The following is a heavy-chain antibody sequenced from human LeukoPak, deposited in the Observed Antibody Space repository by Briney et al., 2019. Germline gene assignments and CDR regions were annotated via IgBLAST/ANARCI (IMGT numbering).Heavy chain of an antibody. J-gene: IGHJ3*02. V-gene: IGHV1-69*06. CDR1: GGTFSSYA. CDR2: IIPIFGTA. CDR3: ARGRDSGSPYDAFDI. Sequence: SVKVSCKASGGTFSSYAISWVRQAPGQGLEWMGGIIPIFGTANYAQKFQGRVTITADKSTSTAYMELSSLRSEDTAVYYCARGRDSGSPYDAFDIWGQGTMVTVPS. D-gene: IGHD1-26*01.